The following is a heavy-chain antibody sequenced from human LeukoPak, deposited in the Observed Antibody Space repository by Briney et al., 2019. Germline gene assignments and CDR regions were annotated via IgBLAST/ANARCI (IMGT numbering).Heavy chain of an antibody. V-gene: IGHV3-23*01. D-gene: IGHD1-26*01. CDR1: GFTFSSYA. CDR3: AKDRNSGNYYQTGDFHY. J-gene: IGHJ4*02. Sequence: GGSLRLSCAASGFTFSSYAMSWVRQAPGKGLEWVSAISDSGGSTYYADSVKGRFTISRDNSKNTLYLQMNSQRAEDTALYYCAKDRNSGNYYQTGDFHYWGQGTLVTVSS. CDR2: ISDSGGST.